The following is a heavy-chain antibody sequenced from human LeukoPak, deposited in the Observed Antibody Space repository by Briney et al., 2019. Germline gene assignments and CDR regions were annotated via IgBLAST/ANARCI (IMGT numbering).Heavy chain of an antibody. CDR3: ARDDTGRVGWFDP. J-gene: IGHJ5*02. D-gene: IGHD1-1*01. CDR2: IYSSGST. CDR1: GGSISNYY. Sequence: SETLSLTCTVSGGSISNYYWSWIRQPAGRGLEWIGRIYSSGSTNYNPSLKSRVTMSVDTSKNQFSRKLSSVTAADTAVYHCARDDTGRVGWFDPWGQATLVTVSS. V-gene: IGHV4-4*07.